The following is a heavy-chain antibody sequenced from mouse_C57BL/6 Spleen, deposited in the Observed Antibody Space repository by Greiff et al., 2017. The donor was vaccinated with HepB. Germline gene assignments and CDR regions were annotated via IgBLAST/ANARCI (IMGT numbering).Heavy chain of an antibody. Sequence: VKLQQPGAELVKPGASVKLSCKASGYTFTSYWMHWVKQRPGQGLEWIGMIHPNSGSTNYNEKFKSKATLTVDKSSSTAYMQLSSLTSEDYAVYYCARVYYGNYEGYFDVWGTGTTVTVSS. CDR1: GYTFTSYW. CDR3: ARVYYGNYEGYFDV. V-gene: IGHV1-64*01. D-gene: IGHD2-1*01. J-gene: IGHJ1*03. CDR2: IHPNSGST.